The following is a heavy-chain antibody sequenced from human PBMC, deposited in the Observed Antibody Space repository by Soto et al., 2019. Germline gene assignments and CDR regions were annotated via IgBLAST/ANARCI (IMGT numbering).Heavy chain of an antibody. CDR2: ISGSGDDT. CDR3: PTPIPKTGTPFGF. J-gene: IGHJ4*02. CDR1: GFTFSNFA. Sequence: QLLESGGGFVQPGGSLRLSCVASGFTFSNFAMAWVRQAPGEGLEWVSAISGSGDDTFYADSMKGRFTISRDNSKDTLYLQIKSLRAEDTAVYYCPTPIPKTGTPFGFWGQGTLVTVPP. V-gene: IGHV3-23*01. D-gene: IGHD1-1*01.